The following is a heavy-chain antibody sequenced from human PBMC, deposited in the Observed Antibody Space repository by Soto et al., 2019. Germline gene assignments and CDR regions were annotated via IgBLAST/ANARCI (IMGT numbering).Heavy chain of an antibody. J-gene: IGHJ5*02. Sequence: QVQLQESGPGLVKPSQTLSLTCTVSGGSISSGDYYWSWIRQPPGKGLEWIGYIYYSGSTYYNPSLKSRVTISVDTSKNQFSLKLSSVTAADTAVYYCARGITMIVVAPRIAVWFDPWGQGTLVTVSS. V-gene: IGHV4-30-4*01. CDR1: GGSISSGDYY. CDR2: IYYSGST. D-gene: IGHD3-22*01. CDR3: ARGITMIVVAPRIAVWFDP.